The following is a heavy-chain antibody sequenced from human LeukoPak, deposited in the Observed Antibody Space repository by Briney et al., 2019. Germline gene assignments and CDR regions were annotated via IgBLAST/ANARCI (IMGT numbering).Heavy chain of an antibody. CDR1: GGSISSYY. CDR3: ASLTTADAFDI. V-gene: IGHV4-59*01. J-gene: IGHJ3*02. CDR2: IYYSDSGST. Sequence: SETLSLTCTVSGGSISSYYWSWIRQPPGKGLEWIGYIYYSDSGSTSYNPSLKSRVTISVDTSKNQFSLKLSSVTAADAAVFYCASLTTADAFDIWGQGTMVTVSS. D-gene: IGHD3-22*01.